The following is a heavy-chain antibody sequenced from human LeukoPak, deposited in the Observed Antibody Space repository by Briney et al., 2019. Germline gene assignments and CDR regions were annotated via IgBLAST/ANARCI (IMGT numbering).Heavy chain of an antibody. V-gene: IGHV4-31*03. D-gene: IGHD3-22*01. J-gene: IGHJ4*02. CDR2: IYYSGST. Sequence: SETLSLTCNVSGGSISSGGDYWSWIRQHPGKGLEWIGYIYYSGSTYYNPSLKSRVTISVDTSKIQFSLKLSSVTAADTAVYYCARVSHSSGYYPIDYWGQGTLVTVSS. CDR3: ARVSHSSGYYPIDY. CDR1: GGSISSGGDY.